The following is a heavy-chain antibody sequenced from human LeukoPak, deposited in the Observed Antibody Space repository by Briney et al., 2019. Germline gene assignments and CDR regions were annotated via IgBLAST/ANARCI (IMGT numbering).Heavy chain of an antibody. CDR3: ARDKGGYSGYDQGFDY. Sequence: ASVKASCKASGYTFTSYGISWVRQAPGQGLEWMGWISAYNGNTNYAQKLQGRVTMTTDTSTSTAYMELRSLRSDDTAVYYCARDKGGYSGYDQGFDYWGQGTLVTVSS. CDR2: ISAYNGNT. D-gene: IGHD5-12*01. V-gene: IGHV1-18*01. CDR1: GYTFTSYG. J-gene: IGHJ4*02.